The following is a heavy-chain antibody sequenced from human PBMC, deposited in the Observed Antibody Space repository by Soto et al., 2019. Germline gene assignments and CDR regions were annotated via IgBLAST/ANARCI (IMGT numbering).Heavy chain of an antibody. V-gene: IGHV3-11*01. CDR1: GFTFSDYY. CDR2: ISGSGNTI. J-gene: IGHJ4*02. D-gene: IGHD3-10*01. Sequence: VQLVESGGGLVKPGGSLRLSCAASGFTFSDYYMTWIRQPPGKGLEWLSYISGSGNTIYYADSVKGRFTVSRDNARNSLYLQMNSLRAEDTAFYYCASDPYYYASGYWGQGTLVTVSS. CDR3: ASDPYYYASGY.